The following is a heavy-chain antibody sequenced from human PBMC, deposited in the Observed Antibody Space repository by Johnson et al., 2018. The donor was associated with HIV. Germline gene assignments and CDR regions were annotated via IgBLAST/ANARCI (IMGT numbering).Heavy chain of an antibody. Sequence: VQLVESGGRVVRPGGSLRLSCVASGFTFDDYGMSWVRQAPGKGLEWVSGIHWNGGSTGYAESVKGRCTISRDNAKNSLYLQMNSLRAENPALYYCARDAYSSDAFDIWGQGTMVTVSS. CDR2: IHWNGGST. CDR3: ARDAYSSDAFDI. V-gene: IGHV3-20*04. J-gene: IGHJ3*02. CDR1: GFTFDDYG. D-gene: IGHD4-11*01.